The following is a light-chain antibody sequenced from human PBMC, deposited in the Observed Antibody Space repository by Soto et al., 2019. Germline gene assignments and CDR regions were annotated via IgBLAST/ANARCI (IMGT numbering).Light chain of an antibody. Sequence: DVQMTQSPSSLSASVGDRVTITCRASQDMNIYLAWYQQKPGNAPKSLIYAASSLQTGVPSRFSGSESGTDFTLTISNMQPEDSATYYCQQYNIYPLTFGGGTKVEIK. V-gene: IGKV1D-16*01. CDR1: QDMNIY. CDR2: AAS. J-gene: IGKJ4*01. CDR3: QQYNIYPLT.